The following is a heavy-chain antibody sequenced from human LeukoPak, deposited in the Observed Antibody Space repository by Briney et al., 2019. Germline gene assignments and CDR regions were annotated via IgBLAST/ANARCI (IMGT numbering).Heavy chain of an antibody. V-gene: IGHV6-1*01. J-gene: IGHJ5*01. D-gene: IGHD6-19*01. CDR3: ARLYNSAWFDS. CDR1: GDSVSSNSGA. CDR2: TYYRSKWYN. Sequence: SQTLSLTCAISGDSVSSNSGAWNWIMQSPSRGLEWLGRTYYRSKWYNEYAVSVKSRITINPDTSKNQFSLQLNSVTPEDTAVYYCARLYNSAWFDSWGQGTLVTVSP.